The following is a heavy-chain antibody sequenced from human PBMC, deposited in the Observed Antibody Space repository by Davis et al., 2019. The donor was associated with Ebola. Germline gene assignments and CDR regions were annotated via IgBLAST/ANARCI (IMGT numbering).Heavy chain of an antibody. CDR2: IKQDGSEK. Sequence: GGSLRLSCATSGFTFSTYWMSWVRQAPGKGLEWVAIIKQDGSEKYYVESVKGRFTISRDNAKKSLYLQMNSLRTEDTAMYYCARDHIVGATLLDYWGQGTPVTVSS. D-gene: IGHD1-26*01. V-gene: IGHV3-7*01. CDR3: ARDHIVGATLLDY. CDR1: GFTFSTYW. J-gene: IGHJ4*02.